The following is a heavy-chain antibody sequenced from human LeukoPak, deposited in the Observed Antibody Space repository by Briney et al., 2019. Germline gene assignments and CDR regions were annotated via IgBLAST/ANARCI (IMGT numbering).Heavy chain of an antibody. CDR2: INHSGST. Sequence: PSETLSHTCAVYGGSFSGYYWSWIRRPPGKGLEWIGEINHSGSTNYNPSLKSRVTISVDTSKNQFSLKLSSVTAADTAVYYCARVGSSTSCGDYWGQGTLVTVSS. J-gene: IGHJ4*02. CDR3: ARVGSSTSCGDY. CDR1: GGSFSGYY. D-gene: IGHD2-2*01. V-gene: IGHV4-34*01.